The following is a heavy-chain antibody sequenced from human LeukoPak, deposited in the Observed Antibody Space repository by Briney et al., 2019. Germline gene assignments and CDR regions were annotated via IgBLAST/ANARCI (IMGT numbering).Heavy chain of an antibody. D-gene: IGHD3-3*01. CDR1: GYSFTSYW. V-gene: IGHV5-51*01. CDR3: ARLVNYDFWSGHHTRPGAFDI. Sequence: GESLKTSCKGSGYSFTSYWIGWVRQMPGKGLEWMGIIYPGDSDTRYSPSFQGQVTISADKSISTAYLQWSSLKASDTAMYYCARLVNYDFWSGHHTRPGAFDIWGQGTMVTVSS. CDR2: IYPGDSDT. J-gene: IGHJ3*02.